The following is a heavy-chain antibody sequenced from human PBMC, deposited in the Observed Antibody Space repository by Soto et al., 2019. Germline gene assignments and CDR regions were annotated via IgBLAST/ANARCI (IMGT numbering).Heavy chain of an antibody. J-gene: IGHJ5*02. CDR2: INHVGGT. D-gene: IGHD3-16*01. CDR3: VRLRYQWHSSVIWLDP. V-gene: IGHV4-34*01. Sequence: PSETLSLTCAVYGGFLSESYWTWIRQPPGKGLEWIGEINHVGGTNYNPSLKSRVTMSVDTSQNQFSLRLISVTAADTAMYFCVRLRYQWHSSVIWLDPWGQGTPVTVSP. CDR1: GGFLSESY.